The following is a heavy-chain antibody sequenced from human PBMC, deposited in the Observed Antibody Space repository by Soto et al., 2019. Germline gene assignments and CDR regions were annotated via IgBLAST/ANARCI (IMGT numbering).Heavy chain of an antibody. CDR2: IWYDASNK. CDR1: GFTFRTYG. D-gene: IGHD1-26*01. J-gene: IGHJ4*02. Sequence: VQLVESGGGVVQPGRSLRLSCAASGFTFRTYGMYWVRQAPGKGLEWVAVIWYDASNKYYADSVKGRFTISRDNYENTLYLQMNSLRAEDTAVYDCARGRVDGGELDLWGQGTLVTVSS. V-gene: IGHV3-33*01. CDR3: ARGRVDGGELDL.